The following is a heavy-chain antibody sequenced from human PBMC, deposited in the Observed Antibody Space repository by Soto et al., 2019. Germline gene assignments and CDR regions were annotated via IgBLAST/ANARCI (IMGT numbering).Heavy chain of an antibody. D-gene: IGHD3-3*01. CDR1: GFIFSNCW. V-gene: IGHV3-74*01. CDR2: MYTDGSST. CDR3: ATDLKRGYDFWSGREPDAYDI. J-gene: IGHJ3*02. Sequence: GSLRLSCVASGFIFSNCWMHWVRQAPGKGLVWVSRMYTDGSSTYYADSVKGRFTISRDNAKNTLYLQMNSLRAEDTAVYYCATDLKRGYDFWSGREPDAYDIWGQGTMVTVSS.